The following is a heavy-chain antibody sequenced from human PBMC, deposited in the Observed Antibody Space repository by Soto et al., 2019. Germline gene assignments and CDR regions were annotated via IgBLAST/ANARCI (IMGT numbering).Heavy chain of an antibody. J-gene: IGHJ4*02. CDR1: GYSFTNYW. Sequence: GESLKISCKGSGYSFTNYWIGWVRQMPGKGLEWMGIIYPGDSDTRYSPSFQGQVTISADKSISTAYLQWSSLKASDTAMYYCARITMVREIPLFYYWGQGTLVPVSS. CDR3: ARITMVREIPLFYY. D-gene: IGHD3-10*01. CDR2: IYPGDSDT. V-gene: IGHV5-51*01.